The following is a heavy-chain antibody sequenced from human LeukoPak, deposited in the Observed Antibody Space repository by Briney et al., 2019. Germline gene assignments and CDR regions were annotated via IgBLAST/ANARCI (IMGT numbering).Heavy chain of an antibody. Sequence: PGGSLRLSCAASGFTFSSYSMNWVRQAPGKGLEWVSYISSSSSTIYYADSVKVRFTISRDNAKNSLYLQMNSLRDEDTAVYYCAREKYSGYDSPPFDYWGQGTLVTVSS. CDR2: ISSSSSTI. V-gene: IGHV3-48*02. J-gene: IGHJ4*02. CDR3: AREKYSGYDSPPFDY. D-gene: IGHD5-12*01. CDR1: GFTFSSYS.